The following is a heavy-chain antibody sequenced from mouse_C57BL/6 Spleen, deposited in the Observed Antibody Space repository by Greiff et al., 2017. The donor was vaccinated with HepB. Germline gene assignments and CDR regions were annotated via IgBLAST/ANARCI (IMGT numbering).Heavy chain of an antibody. J-gene: IGHJ4*01. CDR1: GFTFSAYG. Sequence: EVKLVESGGGLVRPGGSLKLSCAASGFTFSAYGMPSVRQAPEKGLEWVAYISSGSSPIYYAETVKGRFTISRDNAKNTLFLQMTSLRSEDTAMYYCARNYVDAMDYWGQGTSVTVSS. D-gene: IGHD1-1*02. CDR3: ARNYVDAMDY. CDR2: ISSGSSPI. V-gene: IGHV5-17*01.